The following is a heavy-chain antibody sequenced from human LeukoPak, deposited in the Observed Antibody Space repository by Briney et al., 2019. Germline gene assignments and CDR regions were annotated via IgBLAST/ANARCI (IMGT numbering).Heavy chain of an antibody. CDR3: AHVLEVAWEGMDV. J-gene: IGHJ6*02. V-gene: IGHV4-61*01. CDR2: IYYSGST. CDR1: GASVNNNNYY. D-gene: IGHD2-8*02. Sequence: SETLSLTCTVSGASVNNNNYYWSWIRQPPGKGLEWIGYIYYSGSTNYNPSLKSRVTMSVDTSKNRFSLKLSSVTAADTAVYYCAHVLEVAWEGMDVWGQGTTVTVSS.